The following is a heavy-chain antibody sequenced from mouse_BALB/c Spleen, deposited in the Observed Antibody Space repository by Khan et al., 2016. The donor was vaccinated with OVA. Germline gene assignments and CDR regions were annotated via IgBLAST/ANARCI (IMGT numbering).Heavy chain of an antibody. J-gene: IGHJ3*01. D-gene: IGHD1-3*01. CDR2: INPSNGYT. V-gene: IGHV1-4*01. CDR3: VRDGTNHRNDGGLDY. CDR1: GYTFTNYT. Sequence: QVQLKQSGAELARPGASVKMSCKASGYTFTNYTIHWIKLRPGQGLEWIGYINPSNGYTNYNQKFRDKATLTADKSSTTAYMPLSSLTSDDSAVYNCVRDGTNHRNDGGLDYWGQGTLVTVSA.